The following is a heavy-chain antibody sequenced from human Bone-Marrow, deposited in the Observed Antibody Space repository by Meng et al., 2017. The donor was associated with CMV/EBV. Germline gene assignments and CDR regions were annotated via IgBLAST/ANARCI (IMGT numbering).Heavy chain of an antibody. CDR1: GGSISSSSYY. J-gene: IGHJ4*02. V-gene: IGHV4-39*07. CDR3: ASSRQRVYGGRY. CDR2: IYYSGST. D-gene: IGHD2/OR15-2a*01. Sequence: SETLSLTCTVSGGSISSSSYYWGWIRQPPGKGLEWIGSIYYSGSTYYNPSLKSRVTISVDTSKNQFSLKLSSVTAADTAVYYCASSRQRVYGGRYWGRGTLVTVSS.